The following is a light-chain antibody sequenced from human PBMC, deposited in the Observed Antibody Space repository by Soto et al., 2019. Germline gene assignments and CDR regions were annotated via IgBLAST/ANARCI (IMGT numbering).Light chain of an antibody. J-gene: IGKJ2*01. CDR2: DAS. V-gene: IGKV1-5*01. CDR3: QQYNTYPYT. Sequence: DIQVTQSPSTLSASVGDRVTITCRASQSIRSWLAWYQQKPGKAPKLLIYDASSLESGVPSRFSGSGSGTEFNLTISSLQPDDFATYYCQQYNTYPYTFGQGTKLEIK. CDR1: QSIRSW.